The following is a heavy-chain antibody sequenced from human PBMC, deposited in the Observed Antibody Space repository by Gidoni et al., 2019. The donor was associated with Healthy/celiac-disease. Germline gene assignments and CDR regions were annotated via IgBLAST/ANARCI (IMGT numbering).Heavy chain of an antibody. D-gene: IGHD2-15*01. CDR1: GFTFSSYA. CDR3: ARDSCSGGSCYSLDY. CDR2: ISYDGSNK. J-gene: IGHJ4*02. V-gene: IGHV3-30*04. Sequence: QVQLVESGGGGVQPGRSLRLSCAASGFTFSSYAMQWVRQATGKGLAWGAVISYDGSNKSYADSLNGRFTISIDNSKNTLYLQMNSLRAYDTAVYYCARDSCSGGSCYSLDYWGQGTLVTVSS.